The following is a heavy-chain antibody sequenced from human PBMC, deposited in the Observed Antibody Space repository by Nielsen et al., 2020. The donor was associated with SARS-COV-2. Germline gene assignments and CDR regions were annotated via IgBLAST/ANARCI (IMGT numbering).Heavy chain of an antibody. CDR3: AREGVGATRYFDY. CDR2: MYSDGST. V-gene: IGHV3-53*01. Sequence: GESLKISCGASGFTISSSFMSWVRQAPGKGLEWVAVMYSDGSTNYAESVKGRITIYRDNSKNSMYLQMNSLRAEDTAVYYCAREGVGATRYFDYWGQGTLVTVSS. J-gene: IGHJ4*02. D-gene: IGHD1-26*01. CDR1: GFTISSSF.